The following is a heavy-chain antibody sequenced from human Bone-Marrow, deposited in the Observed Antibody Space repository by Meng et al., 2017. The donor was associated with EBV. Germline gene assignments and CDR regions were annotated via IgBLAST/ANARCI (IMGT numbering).Heavy chain of an antibody. CDR3: ARVKGLGATLGYYFDF. Sequence: GQLVQVWAEVKKPRSSVKVSCKASGWTLNNYAISWVRQAPGQGLEWMGGIIPIFVTPNYARKFQGRVTITADKSTSTSYMELSSLRSDDTAVYYCARVKGLGATLGYYFDFWGQGTLVTV. V-gene: IGHV1-69*06. D-gene: IGHD1-26*01. CDR1: GWTLNNYA. CDR2: IIPIFVTP. J-gene: IGHJ4*02.